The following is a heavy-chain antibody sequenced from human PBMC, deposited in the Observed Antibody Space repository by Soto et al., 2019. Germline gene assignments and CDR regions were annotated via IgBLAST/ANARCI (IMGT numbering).Heavy chain of an antibody. D-gene: IGHD2-2*01. CDR3: ARNAPGKYYYMDV. Sequence: SVKVSFKASGYSFTDFAMHWVRLASGQRLEWMGRIIPILGIANYAQKFQGRVTITADKSTSTAYMELSSLRSEDTAVYYCARNAPGKYYYMDVWGKGTTVTVSS. V-gene: IGHV1-69*04. CDR1: GYSFTDFA. CDR2: IIPILGIA. J-gene: IGHJ6*03.